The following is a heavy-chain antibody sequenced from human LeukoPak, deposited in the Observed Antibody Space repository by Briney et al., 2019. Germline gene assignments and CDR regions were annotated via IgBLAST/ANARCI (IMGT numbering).Heavy chain of an antibody. CDR1: GFTFSTYA. CDR2: ISGSGGGT. Sequence: GGSLRLSCAASGFTFSTYAMTWVRQAPGKGLQWVSAISGSGGGTYYAGSVKGRFTISRDNSKNTLYLQMNSLRAEDTAVYYCAKDKGYIVVVPDYAMDVWGQGTTVTVSS. CDR3: AKDKGYIVVVPDYAMDV. V-gene: IGHV3-23*01. J-gene: IGHJ6*02. D-gene: IGHD2-2*01.